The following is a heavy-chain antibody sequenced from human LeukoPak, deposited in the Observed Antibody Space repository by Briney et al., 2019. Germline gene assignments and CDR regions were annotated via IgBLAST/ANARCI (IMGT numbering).Heavy chain of an antibody. Sequence: SVKVSCKASGGTFSSYAISWVRQAPGQGLEWMGGIIPILCTANYAQKFQGRVTITTDESTSTAYMELSSLRSEDTAVYYCARGSGYYYDSSGYSYGYWGQGTLVTVSS. V-gene: IGHV1-69*05. CDR2: IIPILCTA. J-gene: IGHJ4*02. CDR1: GGTFSSYA. D-gene: IGHD3-22*01. CDR3: ARGSGYYYDSSGYSYGY.